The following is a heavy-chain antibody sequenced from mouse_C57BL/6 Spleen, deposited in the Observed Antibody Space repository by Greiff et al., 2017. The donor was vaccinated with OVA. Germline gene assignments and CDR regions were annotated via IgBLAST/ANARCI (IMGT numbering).Heavy chain of an antibody. Sequence: DVQLQESEPGLVKPSQSLSLTCSVTGYSITSGYYWNWILQFPGNKLEWMGYISYDGSNNYNPSLKNRISITRDTSKNQFFLKLNSVTTEDTATYYCARDHYGTPGAMDYWGQGTSVTVSS. J-gene: IGHJ4*01. V-gene: IGHV3-6*01. CDR1: GYSITSGYY. CDR3: ARDHYGTPGAMDY. CDR2: ISYDGSN. D-gene: IGHD1-1*01.